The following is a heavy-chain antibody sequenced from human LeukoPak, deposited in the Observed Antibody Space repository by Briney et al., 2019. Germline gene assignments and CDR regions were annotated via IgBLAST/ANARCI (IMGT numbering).Heavy chain of an antibody. J-gene: IGHJ3*02. V-gene: IGHV3-30*01. CDR3: ARGPGPIAGAKNPFDI. Sequence: PGGSLRLSCAASGFTFSAYAMHWVRQAPGKGLEWVAVISYDGSNKYYADSVKGRFTISGDKSKDTRYLQMKSLRPEDTAVYYCARGPGPIAGAKNPFDIWGQGTMVTVSS. CDR2: ISYDGSNK. CDR1: GFTFSAYA. D-gene: IGHD1-26*01.